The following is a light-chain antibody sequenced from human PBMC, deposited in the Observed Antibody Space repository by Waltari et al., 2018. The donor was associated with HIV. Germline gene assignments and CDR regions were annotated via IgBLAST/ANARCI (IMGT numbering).Light chain of an antibody. CDR2: KNI. Sequence: SYQLTQPPSLSVAPGQTDTITCGGDYIGTKNVRWYQQKPGQAPLLVIFKNINRPSWIPERFSGSNSGNTAILTISAAQVADDADYYCQVWDSSTVIFGSGTTVTV. CDR3: QVWDSSTVI. J-gene: IGLJ1*01. V-gene: IGLV3-9*01. CDR1: YIGTKN.